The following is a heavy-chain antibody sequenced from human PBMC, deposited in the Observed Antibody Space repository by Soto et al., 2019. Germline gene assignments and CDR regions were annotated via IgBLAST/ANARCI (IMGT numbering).Heavy chain of an antibody. D-gene: IGHD6-6*01. V-gene: IGHV2-5*01. CDR1: GFSLSTSGVG. CDR2: IYCNDDK. CDR3: AHRRGYSSSSGFDP. J-gene: IGHJ5*02. Sequence: SGPTLVNPTQTLTLTCTFSGFSLSTSGVGVGWIRQPPGKALEWLALIYCNDDKRYSPSLKSRLTITKDTSKNQVVLTMTNMDPVDTATYYCAHRRGYSSSSGFDPWGQGTLVTVSS.